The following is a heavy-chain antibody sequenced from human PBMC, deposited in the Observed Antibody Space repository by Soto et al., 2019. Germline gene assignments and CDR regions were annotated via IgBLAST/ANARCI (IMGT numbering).Heavy chain of an antibody. CDR3: TRGDY. V-gene: IGHV4-31*03. Sequence: QVHLQESGPGLVKPSQTLSLACSVSGESITSLGYYWTWVRQPPGKGLAWIGFVSYTGSTFYNSALRSRVTISRHTSQNQLFLAVKSVTVADTAMYFFTRGDYWGPGVLVTVSS. CDR2: VSYTGST. J-gene: IGHJ4*02. CDR1: GESITSLGYY.